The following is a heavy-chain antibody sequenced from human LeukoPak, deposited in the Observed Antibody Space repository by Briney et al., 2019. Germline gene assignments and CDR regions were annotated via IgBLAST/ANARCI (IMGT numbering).Heavy chain of an antibody. CDR1: GGSFSAYY. V-gene: IGHV4-34*09. CDR3: AREVYSSKNWFDP. D-gene: IGHD6-13*01. CDR2: IYYSGST. J-gene: IGHJ5*02. Sequence: PSETLSLTCAVYGGSFSAYYWSWIRQPPGKGLEWIGYIYYSGSTYYNPSLKSRVTISVDTSKNQFSLKLSSVTAADTAVYYCAREVYSSKNWFDPWGQGTLVTVSS.